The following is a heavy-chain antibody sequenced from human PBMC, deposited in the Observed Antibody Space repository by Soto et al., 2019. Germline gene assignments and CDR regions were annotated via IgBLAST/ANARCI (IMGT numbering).Heavy chain of an antibody. CDR2: IIPIFGTA. V-gene: IGHV1-69*13. CDR1: GGTFSSYA. D-gene: IGHD2-2*01. J-gene: IGHJ4*02. Sequence: SVKVSCKASGGTFSSYAISWVRQAPGQGLEWMGGIIPIFGTANYAQKFQGRVTITADESTSTAYMELSSLRSEDTAVYYCASGDQLLLTSPSYFDYWGQGTLVTVSS. CDR3: ASGDQLLLTSPSYFDY.